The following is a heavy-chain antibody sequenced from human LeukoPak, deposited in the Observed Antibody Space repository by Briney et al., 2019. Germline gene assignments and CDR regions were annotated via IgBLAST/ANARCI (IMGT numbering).Heavy chain of an antibody. Sequence: GGSLRLSCAASGLTFSSYGMHWVRQAPGKGLEWVAVIWYDGSNKYYADSVKGRFTISRDNSKNTLYLQMNSLRAEDTAVYYCARDSQYSSSWYHFDYWGQGTLVTVSS. CDR3: ARDSQYSSSWYHFDY. J-gene: IGHJ4*02. CDR2: IWYDGSNK. D-gene: IGHD6-13*01. CDR1: GLTFSSYG. V-gene: IGHV3-33*01.